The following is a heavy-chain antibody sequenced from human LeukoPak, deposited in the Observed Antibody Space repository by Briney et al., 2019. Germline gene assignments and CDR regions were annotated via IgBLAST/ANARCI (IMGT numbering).Heavy chain of an antibody. CDR3: ARYLGGRNAFDI. J-gene: IGHJ3*02. CDR2: ISASGIST. D-gene: IGHD3-16*01. V-gene: IGHV3-23*01. Sequence: GGSLRLSCAASGFTFSNYAMSWVRQAPGKGLEWVSSISASGISTYYADSVKGRFTISRDHSKDTLYLQMSSLRVEDTAAYYCARYLGGRNAFDIWGQGTMVTVSS. CDR1: GFTFSNYA.